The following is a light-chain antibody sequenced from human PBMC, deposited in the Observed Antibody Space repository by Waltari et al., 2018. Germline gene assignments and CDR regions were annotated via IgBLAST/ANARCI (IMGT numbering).Light chain of an antibody. CDR3: QSYDTTLSVV. J-gene: IGLJ3*02. Sequence: QSVLTQPPSVSGAPGQKVTISCTGSGPNIRAGSAVPWYQQLPRAAPKPLIYGTSSRPLGVPDRFFGSTSGTSASLAITGLQAEDEADYYCQSYDTTLSVVFGGGTKLTVL. CDR2: GTS. CDR1: GPNIRAGSA. V-gene: IGLV1-40*01.